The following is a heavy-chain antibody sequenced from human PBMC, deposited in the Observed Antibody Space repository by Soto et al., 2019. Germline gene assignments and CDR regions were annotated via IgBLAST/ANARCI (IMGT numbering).Heavy chain of an antibody. Sequence: SFSGDYWSCIRQPPGKGLEWIGEINHSGSTNYNPSLKSRVTISVDTSKNQFSLKLSSVTAADTAVYYCAREEWLVGFDYWGQGTLVTVSS. CDR2: INHSGST. J-gene: IGHJ4*02. D-gene: IGHD6-19*01. CDR3: AREEWLVGFDY. CDR1: SFSGDY. V-gene: IGHV4-34*01.